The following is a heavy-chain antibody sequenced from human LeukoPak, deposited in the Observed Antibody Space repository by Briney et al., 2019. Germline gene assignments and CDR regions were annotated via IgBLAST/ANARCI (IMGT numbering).Heavy chain of an antibody. V-gene: IGHV1-2*02. CDR2: INPNSGGT. J-gene: IGHJ5*02. CDR3: ARVKDCDSSGYYNWFDP. D-gene: IGHD3-22*01. CDR1: GYTFTGYY. Sequence: ASVKDSCKASGYTFTGYYMHRVRQAPGQGLEWMGWINPNSGGTHYAHKFQGRVTMTRDTSLRTAYMALSRLKSDDPAVYYCARVKDCDSSGYYNWFDPWGQGTLVTVSS.